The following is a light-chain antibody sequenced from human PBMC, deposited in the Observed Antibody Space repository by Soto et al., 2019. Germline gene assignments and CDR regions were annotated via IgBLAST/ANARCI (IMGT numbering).Light chain of an antibody. CDR1: QSVSSSY. CDR3: QQYGSSPLFT. Sequence: DIALTQSPGTLSLSPGERATLSCRASQSVSSSYLAWYQQKPDQAPRLLIYGASSRATGIPDRFSGSGSGTDFALSISRLEPGDFAVYYCQQYGSSPLFTFGPGTKVDIK. J-gene: IGKJ3*01. CDR2: GAS. V-gene: IGKV3-20*01.